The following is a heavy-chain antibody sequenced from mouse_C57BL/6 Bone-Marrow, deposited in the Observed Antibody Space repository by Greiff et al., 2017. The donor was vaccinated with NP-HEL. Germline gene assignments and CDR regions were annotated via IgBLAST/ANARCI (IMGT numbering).Heavy chain of an antibody. CDR2: IDPSDSYT. CDR3: ARDDYGTPWYFDV. Sequence: QVQLQQPGAELVKPGASVKLSCKASGYTFTSYWMQWVKQRPGQGLEWIGEIDPSDSYTNYNQKFKGKATLTVDTSSSTAYMQLSSLTSEDSAVYYCARDDYGTPWYFDVWGTGTTVTVSS. D-gene: IGHD1-1*01. V-gene: IGHV1-50*01. J-gene: IGHJ1*03. CDR1: GYTFTSYW.